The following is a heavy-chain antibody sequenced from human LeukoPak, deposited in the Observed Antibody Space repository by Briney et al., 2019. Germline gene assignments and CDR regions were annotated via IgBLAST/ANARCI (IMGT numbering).Heavy chain of an antibody. CDR1: GFTFSSDG. D-gene: IGHD6-6*01. Sequence: PGGSLRLSCAASGFTFSSDGMHWVRQAPGKGLEWVAVISYDGSNKYYADSVKGRFTISRDNSKNTLYLQMNSLRAEDTAVYYCAKVTAARSYYYYGMDVWGQGTTVTVSS. V-gene: IGHV3-30*18. CDR3: AKVTAARSYYYYGMDV. CDR2: ISYDGSNK. J-gene: IGHJ6*02.